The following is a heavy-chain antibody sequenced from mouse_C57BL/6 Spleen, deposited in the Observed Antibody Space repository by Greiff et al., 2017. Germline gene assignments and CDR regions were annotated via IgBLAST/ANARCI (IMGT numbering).Heavy chain of an antibody. D-gene: IGHD2-4*01. CDR2: ISYDGSN. Sequence: EVKLQESGPGLVKPSQSLSLTCSVTGYSITSGYYWNWIRQFPGNKLEWMGYISYDGSNNYNPSLKNRISITRDTSTNQFFLKLNAVTTEDTATYYCARGLPPFDYWGQGTTLTVSS. J-gene: IGHJ2*01. V-gene: IGHV3-6*01. CDR1: GYSITSGYY. CDR3: ARGLPPFDY.